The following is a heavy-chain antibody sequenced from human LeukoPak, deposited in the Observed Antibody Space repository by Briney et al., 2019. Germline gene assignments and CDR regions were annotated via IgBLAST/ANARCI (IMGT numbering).Heavy chain of an antibody. CDR1: GGTFSSYA. Sequence: SVKVSCKASGGTFSSYAISWVRQAPGQGLEWMGRIIPILGIANYAQKFQGRVTITADKSTSTAYMELSSLRSEDTAVYYCAREVLRVEMATTEGHFDYWGQGTLVTVSS. J-gene: IGHJ4*02. CDR2: IIPILGIA. D-gene: IGHD5-24*01. CDR3: AREVLRVEMATTEGHFDY. V-gene: IGHV1-69*04.